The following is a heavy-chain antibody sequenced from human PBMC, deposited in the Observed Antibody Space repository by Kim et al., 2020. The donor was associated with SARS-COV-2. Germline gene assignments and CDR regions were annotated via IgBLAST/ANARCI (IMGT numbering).Heavy chain of an antibody. V-gene: IGHV3-48*02. CDR3: ARDDYYDSSGIADY. D-gene: IGHD3-22*01. J-gene: IGHJ4*02. CDR2: ISSSSSTI. CDR1: GFTFSSYS. Sequence: GGYLRLSCAASGFTFSSYSMNWVRQAPGKGLEWVSYISSSSSTIYYADSVKGRFTISRDNAKNSLYLQMNSLRDEDTAVYYCARDDYYDSSGIADYWGQGTLVTVSS.